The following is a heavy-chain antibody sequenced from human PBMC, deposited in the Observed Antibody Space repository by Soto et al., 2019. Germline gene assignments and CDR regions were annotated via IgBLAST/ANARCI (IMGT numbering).Heavy chain of an antibody. D-gene: IGHD4-17*01. V-gene: IGHV4-30-2*01. CDR2: IYLSGST. CDR1: GGSISSGGYS. Sequence: SETLSLTCAVSGGSISSGGYSWNWIRQPPGKGLEWIGNIYLSGSTYYNASLKSRVTISVDRSKNQFSLKLSSVTAADTAVYYCGRGDYANAFDIWGQGTMVTVSS. J-gene: IGHJ3*02. CDR3: GRGDYANAFDI.